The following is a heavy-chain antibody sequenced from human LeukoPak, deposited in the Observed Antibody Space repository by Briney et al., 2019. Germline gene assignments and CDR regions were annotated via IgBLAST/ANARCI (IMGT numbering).Heavy chain of an antibody. CDR3: AKGSYYDSSGSFYFDY. V-gene: IGHV3-23*01. Sequence: GGSLRLSCAASGFTFSSYAMSWVRQAPGKGLEWVSGISGSGDNTYYADSVKGRFTISRDDSKNTLYVQVNSLGTEDTAAYYCAKGSYYDSSGSFYFDYWGQGTLVTVSS. J-gene: IGHJ4*02. D-gene: IGHD3-22*01. CDR2: ISGSGDNT. CDR1: GFTFSSYA.